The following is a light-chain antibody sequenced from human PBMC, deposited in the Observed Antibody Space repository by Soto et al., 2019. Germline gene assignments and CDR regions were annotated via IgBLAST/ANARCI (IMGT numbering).Light chain of an antibody. Sequence: EIVLTQSPATLSLSPGERATLSCRASQSVNSDLAWFQQKPGQAPRLLIYEVSNRATGIPARFSGSGSGTDFTLTISSLEPEDFAVYYCQQYIRWPLTFGGGTKVEIK. CDR2: EVS. V-gene: IGKV3-11*01. CDR1: QSVNSD. CDR3: QQYIRWPLT. J-gene: IGKJ4*01.